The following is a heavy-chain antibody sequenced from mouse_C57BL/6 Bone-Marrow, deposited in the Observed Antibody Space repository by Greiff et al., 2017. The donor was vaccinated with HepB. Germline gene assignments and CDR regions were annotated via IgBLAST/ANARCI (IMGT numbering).Heavy chain of an antibody. CDR3: ARSGWLLD. J-gene: IGHJ2*01. CDR1: GYTFTSYW. D-gene: IGHD2-3*01. V-gene: IGHV1-64*01. CDR2: IHPNSGST. Sequence: QVHVKQPGAELVKPGASVKLSCKASGYTFTSYWMHWVKQRPGQGLEWIGMIHPNSGSTNYNEKFKSKATLTVDKSSSTAYMQLSSLTSEDSAVYYCARSGWLLDWGQGTTLTVSS.